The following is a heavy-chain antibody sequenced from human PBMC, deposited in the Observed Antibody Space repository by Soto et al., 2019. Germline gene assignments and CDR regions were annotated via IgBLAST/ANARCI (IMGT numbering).Heavy chain of an antibody. V-gene: IGHV4-59*08. J-gene: IGHJ6*03. CDR1: GGSISSYY. CDR2: IYYSGST. D-gene: IGHD3-22*01. CDR3: AGGYYDSSGYYYYYYYMDV. Sequence: SETLSLTCTVSGGSISSYYWSWIRQPPGKGLEWIGYIYYSGSTNYNPSLKSRVTISVDTSKNQFSLKLSSVTVADTAVYYCAGGYYDSSGYYYYYYYMDVWGKGTTVTVSS.